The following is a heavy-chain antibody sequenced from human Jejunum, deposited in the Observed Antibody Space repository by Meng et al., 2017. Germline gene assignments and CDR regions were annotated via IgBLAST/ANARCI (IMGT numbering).Heavy chain of an antibody. CDR3: AREWSGSYRHFDY. CDR1: GGSISTSDW. J-gene: IGHJ4*02. CDR2: IHHSGST. V-gene: IGHV4-4*02. Sequence: QVQLQAAGPGLLKPSGTLSLTCAVSGGSISTSDWWSWVRQPPGKGLEWIGEIHHSGSTNYNPSLKSRVTISVDKSKNQFSLKLNSVTAADTAVYYCAREWSGSYRHFDYWGQGTLVTVSS. D-gene: IGHD1-26*01.